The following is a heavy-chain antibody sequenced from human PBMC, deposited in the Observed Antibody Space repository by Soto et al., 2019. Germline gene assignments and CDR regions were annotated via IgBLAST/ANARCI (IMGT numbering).Heavy chain of an antibody. CDR1: GLTFSNYE. V-gene: IGHV3-48*03. Sequence: EVQLVESGGGLVLPGGSLRLSCAASGLTFSNYEMNWVRQAPGKGLEWVSYIGRSGTTTYYADSLKGRFTISRDNAKNSLYLQMNSRRDEATVVYYCASRSGGGVAFDFWGQGTLVTVSS. CDR2: IGRSGTTT. D-gene: IGHD3-10*01. CDR3: ASRSGGGVAFDF. J-gene: IGHJ3*01.